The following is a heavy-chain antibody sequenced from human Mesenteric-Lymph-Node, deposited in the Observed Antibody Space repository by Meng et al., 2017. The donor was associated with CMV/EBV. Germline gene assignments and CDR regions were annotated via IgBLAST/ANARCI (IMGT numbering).Heavy chain of an antibody. CDR3: ATSDCSNGVCSRYGMDV. J-gene: IGHJ6*02. Sequence: SETLSLTCTVSGATIRSSNWWTWVRQSPGKGLEWIGETHQSGRTNYNPPLKSRLIIPMDESKNEFSLTVTSVNAADTALYYCATSDCSNGVCSRYGMDVWGQGTAVTVSS. CDR2: THQSGRT. D-gene: IGHD2-8*01. CDR1: GATIRSSNW. V-gene: IGHV4-4*02.